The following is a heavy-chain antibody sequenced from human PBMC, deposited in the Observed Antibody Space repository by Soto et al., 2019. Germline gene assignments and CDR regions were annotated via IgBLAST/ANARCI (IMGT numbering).Heavy chain of an antibody. J-gene: IGHJ5*02. CDR2: TNHSGST. CDR3: ASWDPSSHLFHP. V-gene: IGHV4-34*01. CDR1: GGSFSGYY. D-gene: IGHD1-26*01. Sequence: QVQLQQWGAELLKPSETLSLTCAVYGGSFSGYYWSWIRQPPGKGLEWIGETNHSGSTNYNPSLKSQVTPSVDTSQTQFPLKLTSVTAADPAVYSCASWDPSSHLFHPRGQGTLVTVSS.